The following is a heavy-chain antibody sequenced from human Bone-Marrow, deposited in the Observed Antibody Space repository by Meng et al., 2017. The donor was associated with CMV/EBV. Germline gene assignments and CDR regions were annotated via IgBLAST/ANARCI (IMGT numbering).Heavy chain of an antibody. J-gene: IGHJ4*02. Sequence: LRLSCAISGDSVSSNSAAWNWIRQSPSRGLEWLGRTYYRSKWYNDYAVSVKSRITINPDTSKNQFTLKLNSVTAADTAVYYCAREGRGYSAYDPLEYWGQGTLVTVSS. CDR1: GDSVSSNSAA. CDR2: TYYRSKWYN. CDR3: AREGRGYSAYDPLEY. V-gene: IGHV6-1*01. D-gene: IGHD5-12*01.